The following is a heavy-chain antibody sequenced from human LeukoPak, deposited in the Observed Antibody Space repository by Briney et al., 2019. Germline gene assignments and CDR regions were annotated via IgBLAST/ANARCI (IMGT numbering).Heavy chain of an antibody. CDR1: GGSVSSTSYY. CDR3: AREPYGRFDF. D-gene: IGHD3-10*01. Sequence: SETLSLTCTVSGGSVSSTSYYWGWIRQPPGKGLEWIGSFYSSGNTYYNPSLKSRLTISADTSKNQFSLNLTSVTAADTAVYYCAREPYGRFDFWGRGTLVTVSS. V-gene: IGHV4-39*07. CDR2: FYSSGNT. J-gene: IGHJ4*02.